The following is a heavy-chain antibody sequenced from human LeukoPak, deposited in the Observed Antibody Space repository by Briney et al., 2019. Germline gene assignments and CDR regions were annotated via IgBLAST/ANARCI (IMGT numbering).Heavy chain of an antibody. V-gene: IGHV1-69*04. CDR2: IIPILGIA. J-gene: IGHJ4*02. CDR1: GGTFSSYA. CDR3: AKDPVAVAEFDY. D-gene: IGHD6-19*01. Sequence: GSSVKVSCKASGGTFSSYAISWVRQAPGQGLEWMGRIIPILGIANYAQKFQGRVTITADKSTSTAYMELSSLRSEDTAVYYCAKDPVAVAEFDYWGQGTLVTVSS.